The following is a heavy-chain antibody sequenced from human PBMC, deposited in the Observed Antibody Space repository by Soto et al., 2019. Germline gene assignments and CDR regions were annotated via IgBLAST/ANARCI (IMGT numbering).Heavy chain of an antibody. CDR3: AREVKAAAAGIGFDY. Sequence: GASVKVSGKASGGTFSSYAISWVRQAPGQGLEWMGGIIPIFGTANYAQKFQGRVTITADESTSTAYMELSSLRSEDTAVYYCAREVKAAAAGIGFDYWSQGTLVTVSS. J-gene: IGHJ4*02. CDR1: GGTFSSYA. V-gene: IGHV1-69*13. CDR2: IIPIFGTA. D-gene: IGHD6-13*01.